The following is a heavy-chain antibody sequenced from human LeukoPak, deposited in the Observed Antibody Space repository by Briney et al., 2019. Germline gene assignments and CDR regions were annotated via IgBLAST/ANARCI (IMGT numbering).Heavy chain of an antibody. CDR1: GGSISSSSYY. J-gene: IGHJ4*02. V-gene: IGHV4-39*01. CDR2: IYYSGST. D-gene: IGHD6-19*01. CDR3: ASLNGYSSGY. Sequence: SETLSLTCTVSGGSISSSSYYWGWIRQPPGKGLEWIGSIYYSGSTYYNPSLKSRVTISVDTSKNQFSLKLSSVTAADTAVYYCASLNGYSSGYWGQGTLVTVSS.